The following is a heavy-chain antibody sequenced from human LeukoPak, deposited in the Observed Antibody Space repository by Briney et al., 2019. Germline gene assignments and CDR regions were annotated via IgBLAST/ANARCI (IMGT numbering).Heavy chain of an antibody. CDR1: EFTVSRNY. CDR2: IFSNGDT. Sequence: GGTLRLSCTASEFTVSRNYMLWVRQAPGKGLEWVSLIFSNGDTHYADSVKGRFTISRDTSKNTVSLQMNSLGVEDTAMYYCTRDQMNYWGQGTLVTVSS. J-gene: IGHJ4*02. CDR3: TRDQMNY. V-gene: IGHV3-53*01. D-gene: IGHD5-24*01.